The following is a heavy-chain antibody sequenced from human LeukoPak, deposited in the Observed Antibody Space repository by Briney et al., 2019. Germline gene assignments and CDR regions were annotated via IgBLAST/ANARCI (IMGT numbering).Heavy chain of an antibody. CDR2: ISSSSSYI. CDR3: ARDRTANDFWSGLGAFDI. J-gene: IGHJ3*02. D-gene: IGHD3-3*01. V-gene: IGHV3-21*01. Sequence: GGSLRLSCAASGFTFSSYSMNWVRQAPGKGLEWVSSISSSSSYIYYADSVKGRFTISRDNAKNSLYLQMNSLRAEDTAVYYCARDRTANDFWSGLGAFDIWGQGTMVTVSS. CDR1: GFTFSSYS.